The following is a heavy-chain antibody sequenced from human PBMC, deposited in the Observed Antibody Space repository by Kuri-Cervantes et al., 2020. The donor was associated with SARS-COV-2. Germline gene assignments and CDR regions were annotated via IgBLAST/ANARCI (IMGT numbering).Heavy chain of an antibody. Sequence: ASVKVSCKASGYTFTSYYMHWVRQAPGQGLEWMGIINPSGGSTSYAKKFQGRVTMTRDTSTSTVYMELSSLRSEDTAVYYCATTNDSILLGFDAFDIWGQGTMVTVSS. V-gene: IGHV1-46*01. CDR1: GYTFTSYY. J-gene: IGHJ3*02. D-gene: IGHD3-22*01. CDR2: INPSGGST. CDR3: ATTNDSILLGFDAFDI.